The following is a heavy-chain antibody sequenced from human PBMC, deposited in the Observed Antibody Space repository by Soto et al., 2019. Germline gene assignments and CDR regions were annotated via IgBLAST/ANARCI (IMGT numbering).Heavy chain of an antibody. V-gene: IGHV1-46*01. Sequence: QVHLVQSGAEVKKPGASLKVSCKSSGYDLTSHHIHWVRQAPGQGLEWMAIINPTDGISRFAQEFQGRVTLTRDMSSTTFYMEMTSLRSEDTAVYFRAREHQRDTSIMDVGGQGATVTVSS. CDR2: INPTDGIS. D-gene: IGHD5-18*01. CDR3: AREHQRDTSIMDV. J-gene: IGHJ6*01. CDR1: GYDLTSHH.